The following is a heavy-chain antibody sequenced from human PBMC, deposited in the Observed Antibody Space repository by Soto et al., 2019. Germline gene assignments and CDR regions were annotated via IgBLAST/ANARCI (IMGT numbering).Heavy chain of an antibody. Sequence: ASVKVSCKVSGYTLTELSMHWVRQAPGKGLEWMGGFDPEDGETIYAQRFQGRVTMTEDTSTDTAYMELSSLRSEDTAVYYCATEPPSSRTMVRFDYCGQGTLVTVSS. CDR3: ATEPPSSRTMVRFDY. D-gene: IGHD3-10*01. CDR2: FDPEDGET. V-gene: IGHV1-24*01. J-gene: IGHJ4*02. CDR1: GYTLTELS.